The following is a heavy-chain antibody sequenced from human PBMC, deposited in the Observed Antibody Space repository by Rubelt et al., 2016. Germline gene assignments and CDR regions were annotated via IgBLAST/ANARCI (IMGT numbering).Heavy chain of an antibody. D-gene: IGHD6-13*01. Sequence: AEVEKPGASVKVSCKASGYTFTSCGITWVRQAPGQGLEWMGWISGYNDNTNYAQNLQGRVTMTTDTSTSTAYMELRSLRSDDTAVYYCARAGKYSSTWYGFWFDSWGQGTLVTVSS. CDR1: GYTFTSCG. J-gene: IGHJ5*01. CDR3: ARAGKYSSTWYGFWFDS. CDR2: ISGYNDNT. V-gene: IGHV1-18*01.